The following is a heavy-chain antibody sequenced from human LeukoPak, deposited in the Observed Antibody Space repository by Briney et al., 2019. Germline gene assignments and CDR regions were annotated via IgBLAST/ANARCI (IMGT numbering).Heavy chain of an antibody. CDR1: GYSFTDKY. V-gene: IGHV1-2*02. Sequence: ASVKVSCKASGYSFTDKYMHWVRQAPGQGLEWMGWINPNSGGTNYAQKFQGRVTMTTDTSMSTAYMELSRLTSDDTAVYYCALIVGATRVGWGQGTLVTVSS. D-gene: IGHD1-26*01. CDR3: ALIVGATRVG. CDR2: INPNSGGT. J-gene: IGHJ4*02.